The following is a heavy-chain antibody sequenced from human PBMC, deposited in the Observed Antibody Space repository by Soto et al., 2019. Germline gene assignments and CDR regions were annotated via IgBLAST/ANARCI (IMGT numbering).Heavy chain of an antibody. D-gene: IGHD2-2*01. CDR3: AREGDYCISTSCYDYYYYYGMDV. V-gene: IGHV1-69*12. J-gene: IGHJ6*02. CDR1: GGTFSSYA. Sequence: QVQLVQSGAEVKKPGSSVKVSCKASGGTFSSYAISWVRQAPGQGLEWMGGIIPIFGTANYAQKFQGRVTITADESTSTAYMELSSLRSEDTAVYYCAREGDYCISTSCYDYYYYYGMDVWGQGTTVTVSS. CDR2: IIPIFGTA.